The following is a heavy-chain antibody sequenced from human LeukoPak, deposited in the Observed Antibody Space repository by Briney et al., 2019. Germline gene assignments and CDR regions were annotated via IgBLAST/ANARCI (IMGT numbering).Heavy chain of an antibody. J-gene: IGHJ5*02. V-gene: IGHV1-8*01. CDR2: MNPNSGNT. D-gene: IGHD3-16*02. CDR3: AKGPLVRLPSSFDP. Sequence: ASVKVSCKASGYTFTSYDINWVRQATGQGLEWMGWMNPNSGNTGSAQRFQGRVTMTRDTSISTAYMELSSLRSEDTAVYYCAKGPLVRLPSSFDPWGQGTLVTVSS. CDR1: GYTFTSYD.